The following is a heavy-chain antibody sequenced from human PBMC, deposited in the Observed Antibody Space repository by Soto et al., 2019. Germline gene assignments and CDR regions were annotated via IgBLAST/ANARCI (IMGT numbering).Heavy chain of an antibody. D-gene: IGHD1-26*01. CDR1: GFSLSDYS. J-gene: IGHJ4*02. V-gene: IGHV3-21*01. CDR2: ISSSSSFI. CDR3: AGSSDDGRDN. Sequence: EVQLVESGGGLVKPGGSLRLSCAASGFSLSDYSMNWIRQAPGKGLEWVASISSSSSFIHYADSMKGRFTISRDNAKKSLYLQMNSLSAEDTAVYYCAGSSDDGRDNWGQGTLVTVSS.